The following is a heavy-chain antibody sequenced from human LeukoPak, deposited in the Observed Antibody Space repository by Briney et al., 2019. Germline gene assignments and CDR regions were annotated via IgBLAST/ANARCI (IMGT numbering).Heavy chain of an antibody. Sequence: GGSLRLSCAASGFTFSSYSINWVRQAPGKGLEWVSYISGSGGTIYYSDSVKGRFTISRDNAKNSLYLQMNSLRDEDTAVHYCARDLRGPRVYFDYWGQGTLVTVSS. J-gene: IGHJ4*02. CDR2: ISGSGGTI. CDR1: GFTFSSYS. D-gene: IGHD5/OR15-5a*01. CDR3: ARDLRGPRVYFDY. V-gene: IGHV3-48*02.